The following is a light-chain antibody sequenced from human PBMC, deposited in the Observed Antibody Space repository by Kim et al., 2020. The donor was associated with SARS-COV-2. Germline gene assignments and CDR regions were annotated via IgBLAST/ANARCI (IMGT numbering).Light chain of an antibody. CDR3: QQYQSYPVT. J-gene: IGKJ5*01. Sequence: ASVGDRVTLTCRASQDIKNNFVWFQQKPGKAPRSLIYAASSLQSGVPSKVSGSGSGTDFTLTISSLQPEDFATYYCQQYQSYPVTFGQGTRLEIK. CDR1: QDIKNN. V-gene: IGKV1-16*02. CDR2: AAS.